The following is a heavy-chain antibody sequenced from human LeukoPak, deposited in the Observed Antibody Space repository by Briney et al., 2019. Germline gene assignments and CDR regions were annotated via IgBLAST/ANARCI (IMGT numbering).Heavy chain of an antibody. CDR2: IYSGDST. J-gene: IGHJ6*03. V-gene: IGHV3-53*01. CDR3: ARITAIFSLYYYYYMDV. Sequence: PGGSLRLSCAASGFTVSSNYMNWVRHAPGKGLEWVSLIYSGDSTYYADSVKGRFTISRDNSKNTLFLQMNSLRAEDTAVYYCARITAIFSLYYYYYMDVWGKGTTVTVSS. D-gene: IGHD1-20*01. CDR1: GFTVSSNY.